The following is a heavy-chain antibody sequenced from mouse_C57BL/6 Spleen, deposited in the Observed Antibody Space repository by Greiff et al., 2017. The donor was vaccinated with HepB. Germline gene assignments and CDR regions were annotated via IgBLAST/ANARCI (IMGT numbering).Heavy chain of an antibody. D-gene: IGHD2-1*01. V-gene: IGHV1-18*01. CDR2: INPNNGGT. CDR3: ARWGTDGNSAWFAY. Sequence: EVQVVESGPELVKPGASVKIPCKASGYTFTDYNMDWVKQSHGKSLEWIGDINPNNGGTIYNQKFKGKATLTVDKSSSTAYMELRSLTSEDTAVYYCARWGTDGNSAWFAYWGQGTLVTVSA. CDR1: GYTFTDYN. J-gene: IGHJ3*01.